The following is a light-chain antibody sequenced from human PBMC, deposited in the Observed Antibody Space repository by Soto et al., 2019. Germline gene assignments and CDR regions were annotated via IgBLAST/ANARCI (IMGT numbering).Light chain of an antibody. Sequence: EIVLTHSPATLSLSPGERATLSCRASQSVSSYLAWYQQKPGQAPMLLIYDASNRATGIPARFSGSGSGTDFTLTISSLESEDFAVYYCQQRSNWPPTFGQGTKLEIK. CDR1: QSVSSY. V-gene: IGKV3-11*01. CDR2: DAS. J-gene: IGKJ2*01. CDR3: QQRSNWPPT.